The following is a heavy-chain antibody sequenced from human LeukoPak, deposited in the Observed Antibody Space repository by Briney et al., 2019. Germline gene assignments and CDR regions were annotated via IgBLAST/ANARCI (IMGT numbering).Heavy chain of an antibody. CDR3: ARHVDPVAYGSDAFDI. Sequence: SETLSLTCTVSGGSISSSSYYWGWIRQPPGKGLEWIGSIYYSGSTYYNPSLKSRVTISVDTSKNQFSLKLSSVTAADTAVYYCARHVDPVAYGSDAFDIWGQGTMVTVSS. D-gene: IGHD4-23*01. V-gene: IGHV4-39*01. CDR1: GGSISSSSYY. J-gene: IGHJ3*02. CDR2: IYYSGST.